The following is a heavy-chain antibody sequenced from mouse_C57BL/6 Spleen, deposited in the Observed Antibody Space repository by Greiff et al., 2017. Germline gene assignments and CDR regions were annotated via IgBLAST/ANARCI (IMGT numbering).Heavy chain of an antibody. CDR2: ISYDGSN. CDR3: ATQRGAY. J-gene: IGHJ3*01. V-gene: IGHV3-6*01. CDR1: GYSITSGYY. Sequence: EVQLQQSGPGLVKPSQSLSLTCSVTGYSITSGYYWNWIRQFPGNKLEWMGYISYDGSNNYNPSLKNRISITRDTSKNQFFLKLNSVTTEDTATYYCATQRGAYWGQGTLVTVSA.